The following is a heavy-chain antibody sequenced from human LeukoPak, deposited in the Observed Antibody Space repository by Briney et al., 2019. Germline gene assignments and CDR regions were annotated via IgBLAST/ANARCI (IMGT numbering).Heavy chain of an antibody. Sequence: PGGSLRLSCAASGFTFSNYAMSWVRQAPGKGLEWVAVIWYDGSNKYYADSVKGRFTISRDNSKNTLYLQMNSLRAEDTAVYYCARGFLVDTAMATTELFDYWGQGTLVTVSS. CDR3: ARGFLVDTAMATTELFDY. CDR2: IWYDGSNK. CDR1: GFTFSNYA. V-gene: IGHV3-33*08. D-gene: IGHD5-18*01. J-gene: IGHJ4*02.